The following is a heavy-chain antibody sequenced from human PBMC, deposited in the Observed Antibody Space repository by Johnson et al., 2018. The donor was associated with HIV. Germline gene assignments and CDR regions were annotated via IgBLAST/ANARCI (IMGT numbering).Heavy chain of an antibody. CDR1: QFTFGRSD. J-gene: IGHJ3*02. Sequence: QLVESGGGVVQPGRSLRLSCAASQFTFGRSDMNCVRQAPGIGLDWIGQVNRDGNNTYLRDSGKDRFNAKNTLHLQMNSLRAEDTAVYYCSTGDIVVVAGAMLLPLHDAFDIWGQGTMVTVSS. D-gene: IGHD2-15*01. CDR3: STGDIVVVAGAMLLPLHDAFDI. V-gene: IGHV3-25*04. CDR2: VNRDGNNT.